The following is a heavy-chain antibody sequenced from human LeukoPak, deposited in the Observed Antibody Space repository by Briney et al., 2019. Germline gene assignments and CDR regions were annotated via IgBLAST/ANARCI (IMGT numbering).Heavy chain of an antibody. V-gene: IGHV1-46*01. J-gene: IGHJ4*02. CDR2: INPSGGST. CDR3: ARDRGDIAARTVKYYFDY. D-gene: IGHD6-6*01. Sequence: ASVKVSCTASGYTFTSYYMHWVRQAPGQGLEWMGIINPSGGSTSYAQKFQGRVTMTRDMSTSTVYMELSSLRSEDTAVYYCARDRGDIAARTVKYYFDYWGQGTLVTVSS. CDR1: GYTFTSYY.